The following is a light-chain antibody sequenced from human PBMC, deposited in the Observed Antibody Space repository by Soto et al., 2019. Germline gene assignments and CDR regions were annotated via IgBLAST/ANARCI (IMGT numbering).Light chain of an antibody. CDR3: SSYTSSSTWV. J-gene: IGLJ3*02. CDR2: EVS. CDR1: SSDVGGYNY. V-gene: IGLV2-14*01. Sequence: QSALTQPASVSGSPGQSITISCTRTSSDVGGYNYVSWYQHHPGKAPKLMIYEVSNRPSGVSDRFSGSKSGNTASLTISGLQAEDEADYYCSSYTSSSTWVFGGGTKLTVL.